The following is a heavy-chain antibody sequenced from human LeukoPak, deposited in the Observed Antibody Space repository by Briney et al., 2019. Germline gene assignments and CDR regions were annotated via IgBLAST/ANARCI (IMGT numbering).Heavy chain of an antibody. Sequence: SETLSLTCAVYGGSFSGYYWSWVRQPPGKGLEWIGEINHSGSTNYNPSLKSRVTISVDTSKNQFSLKLSSVTAADTAVYYCASRPPYYYDSSGSNWFDPWGQGTLVTVSS. D-gene: IGHD3-22*01. CDR3: ASRPPYYYDSSGSNWFDP. CDR1: GGSFSGYY. CDR2: INHSGST. V-gene: IGHV4-34*01. J-gene: IGHJ5*02.